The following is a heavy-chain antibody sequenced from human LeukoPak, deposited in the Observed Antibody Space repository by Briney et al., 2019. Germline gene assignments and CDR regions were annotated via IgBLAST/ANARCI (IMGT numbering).Heavy chain of an antibody. CDR1: GFTFSSYA. V-gene: IGHV3-23*01. J-gene: IGHJ5*02. D-gene: IGHD3-9*01. Sequence: GGSLRLSCAASGFTFSSYAMSWVRQAPGKGLEWVSAISGSGGSTYYADSVKGRCTISRDNSENTLYLQMNSLRAEDTAVYYCASHPGDYDILTGFLNWFDPWGQGTLVTVSS. CDR3: ASHPGDYDILTGFLNWFDP. CDR2: ISGSGGST.